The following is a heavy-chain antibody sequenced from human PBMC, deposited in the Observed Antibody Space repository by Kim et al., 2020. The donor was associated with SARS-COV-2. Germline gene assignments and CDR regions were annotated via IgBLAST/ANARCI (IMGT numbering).Heavy chain of an antibody. D-gene: IGHD3-10*01. J-gene: IGHJ6*02. Sequence: GGSLRLSCAASGFTFDDYTMHWVRQAPGKGLEWVSLISWDGGSTYYADSVKGRFTISRDNSKNSLYLQLNSLRTEDTALYYCATITMVRGVIVPQDAYYYYGMDVWGQGTTVTVSS. CDR2: ISWDGGST. CDR1: GFTFDDYT. V-gene: IGHV3-43*01. CDR3: ATITMVRGVIVPQDAYYYYGMDV.